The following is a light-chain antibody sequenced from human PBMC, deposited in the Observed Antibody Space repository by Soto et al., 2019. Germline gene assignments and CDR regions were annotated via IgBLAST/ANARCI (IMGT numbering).Light chain of an antibody. CDR1: SSDVGSYNY. V-gene: IGLV2-14*01. J-gene: IGLJ1*01. CDR2: EVR. Sequence: QSALTQPASVSGSPGQSITISYAGSSSDVGSYNYVDWYQQFPGKTPKLMIYEVRNRTSWVYSRFSGSKSGNTASLTIAGLQAEDESDYYCISYTGSDTSYVFGTGTKLTVL. CDR3: ISYTGSDTSYV.